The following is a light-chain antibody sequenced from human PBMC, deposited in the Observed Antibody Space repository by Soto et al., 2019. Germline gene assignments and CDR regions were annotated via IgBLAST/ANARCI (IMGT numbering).Light chain of an antibody. Sequence: EIVMTQSPATLSMSPGARATLSCRASQSVSTNLAWYQQKLGQAPRLLIYGASTRATGIPARFSGSGSGTEFTLTISSLQSEDFAVYYCQQYNNWPRGTFGQGTKLEIK. CDR3: QQYNNWPRGT. V-gene: IGKV3-15*01. CDR1: QSVSTN. J-gene: IGKJ2*02. CDR2: GAS.